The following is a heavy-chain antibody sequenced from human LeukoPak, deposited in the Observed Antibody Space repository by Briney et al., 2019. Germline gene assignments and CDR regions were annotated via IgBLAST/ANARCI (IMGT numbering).Heavy chain of an antibody. Sequence: GGSLRLSCVAAGFTFSNYLMNWVRQAPGKGLEWVSGISHSGSSIYYADSVKGRFTISRDNSKNTLYLQMDRLRVEDTAVYYCAMALDYWGQGTLVTVSS. CDR1: GFTFSNYL. J-gene: IGHJ4*02. V-gene: IGHV3-23*01. CDR2: ISHSGSSI. CDR3: AMALDY.